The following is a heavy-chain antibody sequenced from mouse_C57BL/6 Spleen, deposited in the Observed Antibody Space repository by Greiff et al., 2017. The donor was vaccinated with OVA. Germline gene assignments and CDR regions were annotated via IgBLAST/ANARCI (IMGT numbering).Heavy chain of an antibody. V-gene: IGHV6-3*01. CDR2: IRLKSDNYAT. Sequence: EVKLMESGGGLVQPGGSMKLSCVASGFTFSNYWMNWVRQSPEKGLEWVAQIRLKSDNYATHYAESVKGRFTISRDDSKSSVYLQMNNLRAEDTGICYCTGDGYYAMDYWGQGTSVTVSS. D-gene: IGHD2-3*01. CDR1: GFTFSNYW. J-gene: IGHJ4*01. CDR3: TGDGYYAMDY.